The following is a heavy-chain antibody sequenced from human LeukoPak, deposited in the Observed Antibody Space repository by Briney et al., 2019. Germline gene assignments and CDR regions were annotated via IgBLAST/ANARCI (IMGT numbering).Heavy chain of an antibody. Sequence: SETLSLTCTVSGGSVTSVSNYWSWIRQPPGKGLEWIGYIYYSGSTNYNPSLESRVTISVDTSKNQFSLKMRSVTAADTAVYYCTREALGFCSGGSCVHWFDPWGQGTLATVSS. CDR2: IYYSGST. CDR1: GGSVTSVSNY. CDR3: TREALGFCSGGSCVHWFDP. D-gene: IGHD2-15*01. V-gene: IGHV4-61*01. J-gene: IGHJ5*02.